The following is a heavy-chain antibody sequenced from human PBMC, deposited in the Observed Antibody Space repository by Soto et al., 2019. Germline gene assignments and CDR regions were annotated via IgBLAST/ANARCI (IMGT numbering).Heavy chain of an antibody. V-gene: IGHV3-49*05. CDR3: SRVMVGYWDSDL. CDR2: IAGQDYGGTT. D-gene: IGHD2-15*01. Sequence: EVQLVESGGGLVRPGRSLRLSCSGSGFTFGDHALSWFRQPAGKGLEWVGFIAGQDYGGTTEYAASVKGRFTISREDSTTIAYLQMNSLKTEDTAMYCCSRVMVGYWDSDLWGRGTLVTVSS. J-gene: IGHJ2*01. CDR1: GFTFGDHA.